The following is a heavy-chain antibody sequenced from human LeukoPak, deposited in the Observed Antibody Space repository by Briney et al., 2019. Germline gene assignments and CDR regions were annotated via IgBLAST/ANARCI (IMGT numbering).Heavy chain of an antibody. CDR3: ARDVGSVTYYFDY. V-gene: IGHV3-21*01. CDR2: ISSSSSYI. D-gene: IGHD2-21*02. Sequence: GGSLRLSCAASGFTFSGYWMDWVRQAPGKGLEWVSSISSSSSYIYYADSVKGRFTISRDNAKNSLYLQMNSLRAEDTAVYYCARDVGSVTYYFDYWGQGTLVTVSS. CDR1: GFTFSGYW. J-gene: IGHJ4*02.